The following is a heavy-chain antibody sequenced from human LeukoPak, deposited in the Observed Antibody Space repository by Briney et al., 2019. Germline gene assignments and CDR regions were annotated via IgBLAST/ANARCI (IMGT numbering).Heavy chain of an antibody. CDR2: ISSSGSTI. Sequence: GGSLRLSCAASGFTFSSYEMNWVRQAPGKGLEWVSYISSSGSTIHYADSVKGRFTISRDNAKNSLYLQMNSLRAEDTAVYYCATAVVAATNDAFDILGQGTMLTVSS. CDR3: ATAVVAATNDAFDI. V-gene: IGHV3-48*03. D-gene: IGHD2-15*01. CDR1: GFTFSSYE. J-gene: IGHJ3*02.